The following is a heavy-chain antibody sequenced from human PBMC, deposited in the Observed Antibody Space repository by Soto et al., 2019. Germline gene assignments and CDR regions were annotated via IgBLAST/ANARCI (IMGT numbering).Heavy chain of an antibody. CDR2: ISYDGSNK. CDR3: ARDATIFGVVDYDGMDV. V-gene: IGHV3-30-3*01. J-gene: IGHJ6*02. Sequence: QVQLVESGGGVVQPGRSLRLSCAASGFTFSSYAMHWVRQAPGKGLEWVAVISYDGSNKYYADSVKGRFTISRDNSKNTLYLEMNSLRAEDTAVYYCARDATIFGVVDYDGMDVWGQGTTVTVSS. D-gene: IGHD3-3*01. CDR1: GFTFSSYA.